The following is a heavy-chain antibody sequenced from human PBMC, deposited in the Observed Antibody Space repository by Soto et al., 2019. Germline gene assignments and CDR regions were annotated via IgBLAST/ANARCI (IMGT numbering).Heavy chain of an antibody. Sequence: QEQLVQSGAEIKKPGSSVKISCEASGGTFSTYAFIWVRQAPGQGLEWMGGIIPIFGSPRYAQKFQGRVTITADEVLSTAYMELSSLRSDDTAVYYCARYVADITSSSQGLPEDSYYGMEVWCQGNTVTVSS. CDR1: GGTFSTYA. J-gene: IGHJ6*02. V-gene: IGHV1-69*01. CDR3: ARYVADITSSSQGLPEDSYYGMEV. D-gene: IGHD6-6*01. CDR2: IIPIFGSP.